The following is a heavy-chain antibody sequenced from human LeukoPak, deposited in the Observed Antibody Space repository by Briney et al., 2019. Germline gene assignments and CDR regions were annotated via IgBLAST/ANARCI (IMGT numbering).Heavy chain of an antibody. CDR1: GGSISSYY. CDR3: ARDSIVGATRIFDY. V-gene: IGHV4-59*01. D-gene: IGHD1-26*01. CDR2: IYYSGSN. Sequence: PSETLSLTCTVSGGSISSYYWSWIRQPPGKGLEWIGYIYYSGSNNYNPSLRSRVTISVDTSKNQFSLKLSSVTAADTAVYYCARDSIVGATRIFDYWGQGTLVTVSS. J-gene: IGHJ4*02.